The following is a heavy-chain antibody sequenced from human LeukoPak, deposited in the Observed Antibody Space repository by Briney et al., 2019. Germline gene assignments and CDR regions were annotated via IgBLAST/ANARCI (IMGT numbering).Heavy chain of an antibody. J-gene: IGHJ4*02. CDR2: IYYSGST. CDR1: GGSISSGDYY. CDR3: ARVITMVRGVLDAYYFDY. D-gene: IGHD3-10*01. V-gene: IGHV4-30-4*01. Sequence: SQTLSLTCTVSGGSISSGDYYWSWIRQPPGKGLEWIGYIYYSGSTYYNPSLKSRVTISVDTSKNQFSLKLSSVTAADTAVYYCARVITMVRGVLDAYYFDYWGQGTLVTVSS.